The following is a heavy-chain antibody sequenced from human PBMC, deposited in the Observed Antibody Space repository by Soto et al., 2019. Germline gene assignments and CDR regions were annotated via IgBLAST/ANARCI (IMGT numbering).Heavy chain of an antibody. V-gene: IGHV5-51*01. CDR2: IYPGDSDT. CDR1: GYAFSSYW. CDR3: ARGYCTATICDPWFDP. Sequence: PVESLNSSCQGSGYAFSSYWIAWVLQMPGKGLEWMGIIYPGDSDTRYSPSFQGQVTISVDKSITTAYLQWSSLKASDTAMYYCARGYCTATICDPWFDPWGQGTLVTVSS. J-gene: IGHJ5*02. D-gene: IGHD2-8*02.